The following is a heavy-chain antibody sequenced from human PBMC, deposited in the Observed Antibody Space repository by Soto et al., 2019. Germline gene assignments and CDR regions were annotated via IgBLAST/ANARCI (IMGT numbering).Heavy chain of an antibody. Sequence: ASVKVACKASGGTFSSYAISWVRQAPGQGLEWMGGIIPIFGTANYAQKFQGRVTITADESTSTAYMELSSLRSEDTAVYYCARVPTGNDYHYYGMDVWGQGTTVPVSS. CDR3: ARVPTGNDYHYYGMDV. CDR1: GGTFSSYA. J-gene: IGHJ6*02. V-gene: IGHV1-69*13. D-gene: IGHD1-1*01. CDR2: IIPIFGTA.